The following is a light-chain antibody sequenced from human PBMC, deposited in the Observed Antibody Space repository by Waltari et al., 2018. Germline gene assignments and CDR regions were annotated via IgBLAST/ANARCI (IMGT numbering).Light chain of an antibody. CDR3: QQSRSVPLT. J-gene: IGKJ4*01. CDR1: EDISSW. V-gene: IGKV1D-12*01. CDR2: AAS. Sequence: QMTQSPSSVSASVGDRVTITCRASEDISSWLAWYQQKAGKVPKLLIHAASNLQSGVPSRFSGRGYGTDFTLTISSLQPEDFATYYCQQSRSVPLTFGGGTKVEIK.